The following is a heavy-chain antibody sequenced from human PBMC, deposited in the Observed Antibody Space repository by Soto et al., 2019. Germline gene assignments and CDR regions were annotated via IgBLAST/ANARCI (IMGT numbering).Heavy chain of an antibody. D-gene: IGHD5-12*01. Sequence: QVQLVQSGAEVKKPGASVTVSCKASGYRFSDYYLHWVRQAPGQGPEWMGWMNPNSGDTKYAQKFKGRVTMTRDTSVRTAFMELNWLKSDDTAVYYCARESGGATATLDYYYFYMDGWGIGTTVTVSS. J-gene: IGHJ6*03. CDR2: MNPNSGDT. CDR3: ARESGGATATLDYYYFYMDG. V-gene: IGHV1-2*02. CDR1: GYRFSDYY.